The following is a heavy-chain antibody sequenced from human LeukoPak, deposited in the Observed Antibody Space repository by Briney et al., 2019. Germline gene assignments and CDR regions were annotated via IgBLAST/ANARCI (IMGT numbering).Heavy chain of an antibody. CDR1: GFTFDDYA. D-gene: IGHD1-26*01. J-gene: IGHJ4*02. Sequence: GRSLRLSCAASGFTFDDYAMHWVRQAPGKGLEWVSGIRWNSGSIGYADSVKGRFTISRDNAKNSLYLQMHSLRAEDTALYYCAKGLEGRDDYWGQGTLVTVSS. CDR3: AKGLEGRDDY. V-gene: IGHV3-9*01. CDR2: IRWNSGSI.